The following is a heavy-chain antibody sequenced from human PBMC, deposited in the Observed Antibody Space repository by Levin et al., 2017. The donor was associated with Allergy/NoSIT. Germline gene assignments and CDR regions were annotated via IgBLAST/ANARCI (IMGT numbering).Heavy chain of an antibody. D-gene: IGHD1-14*01. J-gene: IGHJ4*02. Sequence: HSGGSLRLSCAASGFTFSSYAMHWVRQAPGKGLEWVAFISYDGSDKYYAESVKGRFTISRDDSKNTLYLQMYSLRAEDTAAHYCAKEGPGRDFDYWGQGTLVAVSS. CDR2: ISYDGSDK. CDR1: GFTFSSYA. V-gene: IGHV3-30*18. CDR3: AKEGPGRDFDY.